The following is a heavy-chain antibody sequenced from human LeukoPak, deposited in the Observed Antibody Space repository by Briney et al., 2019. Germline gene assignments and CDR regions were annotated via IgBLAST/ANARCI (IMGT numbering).Heavy chain of an antibody. D-gene: IGHD6-19*01. J-gene: IGHJ4*02. CDR1: GGTFSSYA. V-gene: IGHV1-69*13. Sequence: SVKVSCKASGGTFSSYAISWVRQAPGQGLEWRGGIIPIFGTANYAQKFQGRVTITADESTSTAYMELSSLRSEDTAVYYCASPGIAVAGPFDYWGQGTLVTVSS. CDR2: IIPIFGTA. CDR3: ASPGIAVAGPFDY.